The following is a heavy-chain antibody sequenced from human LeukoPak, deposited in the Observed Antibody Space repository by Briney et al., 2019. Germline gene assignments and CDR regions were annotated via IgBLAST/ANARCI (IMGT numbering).Heavy chain of an antibody. J-gene: IGHJ4*02. CDR3: ARDFKGDTAMVEFDY. CDR1: GGTFSSYA. D-gene: IGHD5-18*01. V-gene: IGHV1-69*04. CDR2: IIPILGIA. Sequence: SVKVSCKASGGTFSSYAISWVRQAPGQGLEWMGRIIPILGIANYAQKFQGRVTITADKSTSTAYMELSSLRSEDTAVYYCARDFKGDTAMVEFDYWGQGALVTVSS.